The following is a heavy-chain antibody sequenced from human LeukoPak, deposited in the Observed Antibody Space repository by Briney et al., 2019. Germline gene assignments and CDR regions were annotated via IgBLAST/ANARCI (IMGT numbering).Heavy chain of an antibody. J-gene: IGHJ4*02. CDR2: IEYSETST. V-gene: IGHV3-23*01. CDR3: ARNSGWYGIS. Sequence: GGSLRLSCTVSGFTLSSYEMSWIRQAPGKGLEWVSSIEYSETSTHYADAVKGRFTISRDNSKITLYLQLNSLSDEDTAVYFCARNSGWYGISWGQGTLVTVSS. CDR1: GFTLSSYE. D-gene: IGHD6-19*01.